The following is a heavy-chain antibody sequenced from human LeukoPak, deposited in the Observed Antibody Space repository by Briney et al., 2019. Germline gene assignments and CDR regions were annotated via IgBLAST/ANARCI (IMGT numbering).Heavy chain of an antibody. J-gene: IGHJ5*02. D-gene: IGHD3-10*01. CDR2: IRSTANGYAT. V-gene: IGHV3-73*01. CDR1: GFTFSGSA. CDR3: TTDIGGSAP. Sequence: GGSLRLSCAASGFTFSGSALHWVRQASGKGLEWVGRIRSTANGYATAYAASVKGRFTISRDDSKNTAYLQMDSLKTEDTAVYYCTTDIGGSAPWGQGTLVTVSS.